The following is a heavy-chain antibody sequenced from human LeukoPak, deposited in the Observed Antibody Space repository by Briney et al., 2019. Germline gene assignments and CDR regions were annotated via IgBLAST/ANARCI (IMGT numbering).Heavy chain of an antibody. CDR3: ARNTLGYCSSTSCPWRSYFDY. J-gene: IGHJ4*02. Sequence: SVKVSFKASGGTFSSYAISWVRQAPGQGLEWVGGIIPIFGTANYAQKFQGRVTITADESTSTAYMELSSLRSEDTAVYYCARNTLGYCSSTSCPWRSYFDYWGQGTLVTVSS. D-gene: IGHD2-2*01. V-gene: IGHV1-69*01. CDR1: GGTFSSYA. CDR2: IIPIFGTA.